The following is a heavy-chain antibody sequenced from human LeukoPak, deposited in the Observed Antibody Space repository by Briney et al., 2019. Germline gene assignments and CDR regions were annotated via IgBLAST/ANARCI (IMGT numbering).Heavy chain of an antibody. V-gene: IGHV1-18*01. Sequence: GASVKVSCKASGYTFTSYGISWVRQAPGQGLERMGWISADNGNTNYVQKFQGRVTMTTDTSTSTAYMELRSLRSDDTAVYYCARALYHTFDYWGQGTLVTVSS. CDR1: GYTFTSYG. D-gene: IGHD2-2*01. CDR2: ISADNGNT. J-gene: IGHJ4*02. CDR3: ARALYHTFDY.